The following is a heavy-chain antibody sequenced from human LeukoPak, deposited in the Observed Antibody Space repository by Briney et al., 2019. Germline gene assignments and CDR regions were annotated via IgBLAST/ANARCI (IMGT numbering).Heavy chain of an antibody. V-gene: IGHV4-4*07. CDR3: ARGYYDSSGYLYWYFDL. D-gene: IGHD3-22*01. CDR2: IYISGST. J-gene: IGHJ2*01. CDR1: GGSISSYY. Sequence: SETLSLTCTASGGSISSYYWSWIRQPAGKGLEWVGRIYISGSTNYNPSLKSRVTMSVDTSKNQFSLKLSSVTAADTAVYFCARGYYDSSGYLYWYFDLWGRGTLVTVSS.